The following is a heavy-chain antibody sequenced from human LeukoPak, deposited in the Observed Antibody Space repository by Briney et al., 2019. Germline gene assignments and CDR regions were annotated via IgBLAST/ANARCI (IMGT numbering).Heavy chain of an antibody. V-gene: IGHV1-69*05. Sequence: SVKVSCKASGGTFSSYAISWVRQAPGQGFEWMGRIIPIFGTANYAQKFQGRVTITTDESTSTAYMELSSLRSEDTAVYYCARTSCSGGSCYSHYYYYMDVWGKGTTVTVSS. CDR3: ARTSCSGGSCYSHYYYYMDV. CDR1: GGTFSSYA. J-gene: IGHJ6*03. D-gene: IGHD2-15*01. CDR2: IIPIFGTA.